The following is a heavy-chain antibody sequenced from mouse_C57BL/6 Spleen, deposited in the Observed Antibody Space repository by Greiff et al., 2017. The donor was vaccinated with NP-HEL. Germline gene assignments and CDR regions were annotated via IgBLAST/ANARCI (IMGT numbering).Heavy chain of an antibody. J-gene: IGHJ4*01. V-gene: IGHV1-81*01. D-gene: IGHD2-3*01. CDR3: ARGPLYDGYSMDY. CDR1: GYTFTSYG. Sequence: VQLQQSGAELARPGASVKLSCKASGYTFTSYGISWVKQRTGQGLEWIGEIYPRSGNTYYNEKFKGKATLTADKSSSTAYMELRSLTSEDSAVYFGARGPLYDGYSMDYWGQGTSVTGSS. CDR2: IYPRSGNT.